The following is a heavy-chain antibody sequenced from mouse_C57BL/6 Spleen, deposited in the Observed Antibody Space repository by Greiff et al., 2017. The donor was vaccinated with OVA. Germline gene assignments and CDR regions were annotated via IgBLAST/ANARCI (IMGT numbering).Heavy chain of an antibody. CDR1: GYTFTSYW. CDR3: ASRDYYGSRRAMDY. Sequence: QVHVKQPGAELVKPGASVKLSCKASGYTFTSYWMQWVKQRPGQGLEWIGEIDPSDSYTNYNQKFKGKATLTVDTSSSTAYMQLSSLTSEDSAVYYCASRDYYGSRRAMDYWGQGTSVTVSS. V-gene: IGHV1-50*01. CDR2: IDPSDSYT. J-gene: IGHJ4*01. D-gene: IGHD1-1*01.